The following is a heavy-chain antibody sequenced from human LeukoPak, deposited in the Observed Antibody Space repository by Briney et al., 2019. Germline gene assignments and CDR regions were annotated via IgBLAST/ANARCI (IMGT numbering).Heavy chain of an antibody. CDR3: ARGYYYGSGSSDYHFDY. D-gene: IGHD3-10*01. J-gene: IGHJ4*02. V-gene: IGHV4-34*01. CDR2: INHSGST. Sequence: SETLSLTCAVYGGSFSGYYWSWIRQPPGKGLEWIGEINHSGSTNYNPSLKSRVTISVDTSKNQFSLKLSSVTAADTAVYYCARGYYYGSGSSDYHFDYWGQGTLVTVSS. CDR1: GGSFSGYY.